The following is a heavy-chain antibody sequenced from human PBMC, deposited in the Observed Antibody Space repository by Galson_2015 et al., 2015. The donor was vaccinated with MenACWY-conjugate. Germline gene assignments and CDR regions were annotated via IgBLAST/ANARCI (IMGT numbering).Heavy chain of an antibody. Sequence: ESLKISCKGSGYSFSSYWIGWVRQMPGKGLEWMGIIHPGDSDTRYSPSFEGQVTISADTSISTAYLQWSSLKASDTAMYYCAKRGGDYYSGMNVWGQGTTVIVSS. J-gene: IGHJ6*02. D-gene: IGHD3-16*01. V-gene: IGHV5-51*01. CDR1: GYSFSSYW. CDR2: IHPGDSDT. CDR3: AKRGGDYYSGMNV.